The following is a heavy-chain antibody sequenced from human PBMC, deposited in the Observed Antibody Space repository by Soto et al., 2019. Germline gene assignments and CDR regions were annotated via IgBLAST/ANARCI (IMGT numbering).Heavy chain of an antibody. Sequence: GGSLRLSCAASEFTFSNAWMSLVRQAPGKGLECVSYISSSGSTIYDADSVKGRFTISRYNAKNSLYLQMNSLRAEDTAVDYCAREGGYDAFDVWGQGTMVTVSS. V-gene: IGHV3-11*04. CDR3: AREGGYDAFDV. D-gene: IGHD3-22*01. CDR2: ISSSGSTI. CDR1: EFTFSNAW. J-gene: IGHJ3*01.